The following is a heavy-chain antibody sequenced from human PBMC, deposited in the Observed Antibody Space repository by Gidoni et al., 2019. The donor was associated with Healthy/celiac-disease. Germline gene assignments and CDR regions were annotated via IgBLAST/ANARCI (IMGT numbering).Heavy chain of an antibody. CDR1: GGSFSGYY. CDR2: INHSGST. J-gene: IGHJ6*02. Sequence: QVQLQQWGAGLLKPSETLSLTCAVYGGSFSGYYWSWIRQPPGKGLEWSGEINHSGSTNYNPALKSRVTISVDTAKNQFSLKLSSVTAADTAVYYCARGFSFTSGWYGVSGYYGMDVWGQGTTVTVSS. V-gene: IGHV4-34*01. D-gene: IGHD6-19*01. CDR3: ARGFSFTSGWYGVSGYYGMDV.